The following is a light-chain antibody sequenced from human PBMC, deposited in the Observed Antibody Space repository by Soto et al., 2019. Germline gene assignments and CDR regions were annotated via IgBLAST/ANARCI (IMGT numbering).Light chain of an antibody. V-gene: IGKV3-11*01. CDR3: QQRSNWPLT. J-gene: IGKJ5*01. CDR2: DAS. Sequence: EIVLTQSPATLSLSPGERATLFCRASQSVSSCFAWYQQKPGQAPNLLIYDASNRANGIPARFSGSGSGTDFTLTISSLEPEDFAVYYCQQRSNWPLTFGQGTRLEIK. CDR1: QSVSSC.